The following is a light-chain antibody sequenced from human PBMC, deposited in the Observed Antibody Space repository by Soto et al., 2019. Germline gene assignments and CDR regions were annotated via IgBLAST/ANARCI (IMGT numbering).Light chain of an antibody. V-gene: IGKV3-20*01. CDR1: QSISNNY. J-gene: IGKJ2*01. CDR2: GAS. CDR3: QQYGRSLPT. Sequence: ENVMTQSPDILSLSPGERVTLSCRASQSISNNYLAWYQQKPGQAPRVLIYGASSRATGIPDRFSGSGSGTDFTLTIIRLQPEDFALYYCQQYGRSLPTFGRGTKLEIK.